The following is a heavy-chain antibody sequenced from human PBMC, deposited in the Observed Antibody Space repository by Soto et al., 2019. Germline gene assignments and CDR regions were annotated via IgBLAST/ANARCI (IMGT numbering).Heavy chain of an antibody. CDR3: ARDGGGYSYGYRFDY. V-gene: IGHV1-69*13. D-gene: IGHD5-18*01. CDR2: NIPIFGTA. J-gene: IGHJ4*02. CDR1: GGTFSSYA. Sequence: SVKVSCKASGGTFSSYAISWVRQAPGQGLEWMGGNIPIFGTANYAQKFQGRVTITADESTSTAYMELSSLRSEDTAVYYCARDGGGYSYGYRFDYWGQGTLVTVSS.